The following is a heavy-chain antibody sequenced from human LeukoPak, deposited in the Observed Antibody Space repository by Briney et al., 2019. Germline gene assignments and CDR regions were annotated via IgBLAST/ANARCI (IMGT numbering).Heavy chain of an antibody. CDR1: GGTFSSYP. Sequence: ASVKVSCKASGGTFSSYPFTWVRQAPGQGLEWMGEITPIFGAANYAQTFQGRVTMTRSTSISTAYMELSSLRSEDTAVYYCARGRDSSGWYKDYWGQGTLVTVSS. J-gene: IGHJ4*02. D-gene: IGHD6-19*01. CDR2: ITPIFGAA. CDR3: ARGRDSSGWYKDY. V-gene: IGHV1-69*05.